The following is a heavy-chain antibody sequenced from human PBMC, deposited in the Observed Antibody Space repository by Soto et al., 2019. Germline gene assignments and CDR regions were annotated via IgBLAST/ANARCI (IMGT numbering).Heavy chain of an antibody. V-gene: IGHV4-34*01. CDR3: ARSAEQLVQGDAFDI. J-gene: IGHJ3*02. CDR2: INHSGST. Sequence: SETLSLTCAVYGGSFSGYYWSWIRQPPGKGLEWIGEINHSGSTNYNPSLKSRVTISVDTSKNQFPLKLSSVTAADTAVYYCARSAEQLVQGDAFDIWGQGTMVTVSS. D-gene: IGHD6-6*01. CDR1: GGSFSGYY.